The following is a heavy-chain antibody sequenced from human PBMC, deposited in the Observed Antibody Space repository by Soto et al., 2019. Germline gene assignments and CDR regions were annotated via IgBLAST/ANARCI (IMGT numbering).Heavy chain of an antibody. D-gene: IGHD6-6*01. V-gene: IGHV3-13*01. CDR3: ARKGQLGTPAYYYYGMDV. J-gene: IGHJ6*02. CDR1: GFTFSNYD. Sequence: GGSLRLSCAASGFTFSNYDMHWVRQATGKDLEWVSTVGAAGDTYYPDSVKGRFTISRENAKNSLYLQMNSLRAEDTAVYYCARKGQLGTPAYYYYGMDVWGQGTTVIVSS. CDR2: VGAAGDT.